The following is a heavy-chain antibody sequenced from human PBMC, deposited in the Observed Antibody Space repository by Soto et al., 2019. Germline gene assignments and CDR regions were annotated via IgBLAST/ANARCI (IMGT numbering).Heavy chain of an antibody. Sequence: GGSLRLSCAASGFTFSSYSMNWVRQAPGKGLEWVSYIRSSSSPIYYEDSVKGRITISRDNAKNSMYLQRNSLRAEDTDVYDCARVSIGIAAAGNDYWGQGTLVTVSS. J-gene: IGHJ4*02. D-gene: IGHD6-13*01. CDR3: ARVSIGIAAAGNDY. CDR2: IRSSSSPI. CDR1: GFTFSSYS. V-gene: IGHV3-48*04.